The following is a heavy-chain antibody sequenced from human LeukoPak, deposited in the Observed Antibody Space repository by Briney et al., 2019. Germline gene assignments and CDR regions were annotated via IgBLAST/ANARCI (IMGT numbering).Heavy chain of an antibody. Sequence: PGGSLRLSCAASGFTVSSNYMSWVRQAPGKGLEWVSVIYSGGSTYYADSVKGRFTISRDNSKNTLYLQMNSLRAEDTAVYYCARGSSSWYVMVYYWGQGTLVTVSS. V-gene: IGHV3-53*01. J-gene: IGHJ4*02. CDR3: ARGSSSWYVMVYY. CDR1: GFTVSSNY. D-gene: IGHD6-13*01. CDR2: IYSGGST.